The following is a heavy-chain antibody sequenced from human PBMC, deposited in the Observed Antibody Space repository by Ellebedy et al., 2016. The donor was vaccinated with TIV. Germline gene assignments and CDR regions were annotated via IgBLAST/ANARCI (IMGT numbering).Heavy chain of an antibody. CDR1: GFTFSSYS. D-gene: IGHD3-10*01. CDR2: ISSSSSTI. J-gene: IGHJ4*02. V-gene: IGHV3-48*02. CDR3: ARVSRAEGYGSGSYLLSYFDY. Sequence: GESLKISCAASGFTFSSYSMNWVRQAPGKGLEWVSYISSSSSTIYYADSVKGRLTISRDNAKNSLYLQMNSLRDEDTAVYYCARVSRAEGYGSGSYLLSYFDYWGQGTLVTVSS.